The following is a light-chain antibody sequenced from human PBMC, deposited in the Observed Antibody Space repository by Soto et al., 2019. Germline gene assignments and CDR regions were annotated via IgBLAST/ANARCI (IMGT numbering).Light chain of an antibody. CDR2: DVS. CDR1: QRIDTW. Sequence: DIQMTQSPATLAASVGDRVSIACRASQRIDTWLAWYQQKTGKAPKFLMYDVSTLESGVPLRFSGSGSGTEFTLTINSLQPDDVATYYCQSYRNFSWTLGQGTKVDIK. V-gene: IGKV1-5*01. J-gene: IGKJ1*01. CDR3: QSYRNFSWT.